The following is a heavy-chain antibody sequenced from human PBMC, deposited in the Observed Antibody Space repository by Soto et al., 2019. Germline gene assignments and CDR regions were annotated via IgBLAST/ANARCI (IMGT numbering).Heavy chain of an antibody. V-gene: IGHV4-59*12. CDR1: GGSISSYY. CDR2: IYYSGST. Sequence: SETLSLTCTVSGGSISSYYWSWIRQPPGKGLEWIGYIYYSGSTNYNPSLKSRVTISVDTSKNQFSLKLSSVTAADTAVYYCARRVTIFGVVITKLNWFDPWGQGTLVTVSS. J-gene: IGHJ5*02. CDR3: ARRVTIFGVVITKLNWFDP. D-gene: IGHD3-3*01.